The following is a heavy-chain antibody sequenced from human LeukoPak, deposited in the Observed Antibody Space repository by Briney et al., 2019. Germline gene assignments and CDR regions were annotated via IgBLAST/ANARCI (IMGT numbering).Heavy chain of an antibody. CDR2: ISHDGSNK. CDR3: AKGVEQQLVQGYYFDY. Sequence: PGGSLRLSCAASGFTFSSYGMHWVRQAPGKGLQWVALISHDGSNKYYADSVRGRFTISRDNSKNTLYLQMNSLRAEDTAVYYCAKGVEQQLVQGYYFDYWGQGTLVTVSS. D-gene: IGHD6-13*01. CDR1: GFTFSSYG. V-gene: IGHV3-30*18. J-gene: IGHJ4*02.